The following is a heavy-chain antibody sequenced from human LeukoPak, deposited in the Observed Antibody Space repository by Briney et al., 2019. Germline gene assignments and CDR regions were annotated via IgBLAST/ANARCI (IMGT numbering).Heavy chain of an antibody. CDR2: IYYSGST. CDR3: ATDIIVVVQAAANWFDP. V-gene: IGHV4-39*07. J-gene: IGHJ5*02. Sequence: SETLSLTCSVSGASISSSSYYWGWIRQPPGKGLEWIGSIYYSGSTYYNPSLKSRVTISVDTSKNQFSLKLSSVPAADTAVYSCATDIIVVVQAAANWFDPWAREPWSPSPQ. CDR1: GASISSSSYY. D-gene: IGHD2-2*01.